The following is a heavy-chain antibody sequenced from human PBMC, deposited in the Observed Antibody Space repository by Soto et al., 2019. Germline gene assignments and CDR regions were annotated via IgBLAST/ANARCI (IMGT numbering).Heavy chain of an antibody. D-gene: IGHD4-17*01. CDR3: AKFHYGDYDHQFPVDY. Sequence: GGSLRLSCAASGFTFSSYAMSWVRQAPGKGLEWVSAISGSGGSTYYADSVKGRFTISRDNSKNTLYLQMNSLRAEDTAVYYCAKFHYGDYDHQFPVDYWGQGTLVTVSS. CDR1: GFTFSSYA. V-gene: IGHV3-23*01. CDR2: ISGSGGST. J-gene: IGHJ4*02.